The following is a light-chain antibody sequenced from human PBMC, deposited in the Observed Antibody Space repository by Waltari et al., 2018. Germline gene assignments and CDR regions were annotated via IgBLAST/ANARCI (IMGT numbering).Light chain of an antibody. CDR3: CSYAGIDTFVL. CDR1: TTDIGSYNL. Sequence: QSALTQPASVSGSPGQSITISCTGTTTDIGSYNLVSWYQRRPGKAPKLMIYEGFKRPSGVSNRFSGSKSGNTASLTISGLQAEDEADYYCCSYAGIDTFVLFGGGTKVTVL. CDR2: EGF. J-gene: IGLJ2*01. V-gene: IGLV2-23*01.